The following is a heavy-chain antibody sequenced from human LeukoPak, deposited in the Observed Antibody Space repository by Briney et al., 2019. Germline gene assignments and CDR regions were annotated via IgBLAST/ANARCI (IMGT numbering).Heavy chain of an antibody. CDR3: ARALGAFDI. V-gene: IGHV4-39*02. CDR1: GASINSGSNY. J-gene: IGHJ3*02. CDR2: IYSSGST. Sequence: SETLSLTCRVSGASINSGSNYWGWIRQPPGKTLEWIGSIYSSGSTYYNPSLKRRVIIMIDTPMNHFSLTLSSVTAADTAVYYCARALGAFDIWGQGTMVTVS.